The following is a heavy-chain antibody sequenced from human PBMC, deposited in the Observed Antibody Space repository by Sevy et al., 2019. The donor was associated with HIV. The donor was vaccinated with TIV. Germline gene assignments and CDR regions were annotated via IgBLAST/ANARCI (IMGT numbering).Heavy chain of an antibody. CDR3: ARLSTAAADSDY. V-gene: IGHV3-7*01. Sequence: GGSLRLSCAASGFTFSTFWMSWVRQAPGKGLELVANIKRDGSDKYYVDSVKGRFTISRDNAKDSLYLQMNSLRVEDTAVYYCARLSTAAADSDYWGQGTLVTVSS. D-gene: IGHD6-13*01. CDR2: IKRDGSDK. J-gene: IGHJ4*02. CDR1: GFTFSTFW.